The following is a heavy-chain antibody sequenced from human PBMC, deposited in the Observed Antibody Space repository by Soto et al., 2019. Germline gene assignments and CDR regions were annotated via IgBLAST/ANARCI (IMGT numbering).Heavy chain of an antibody. CDR1: GYSFTTDW. V-gene: IGHV5-51*01. Sequence: GECLKISCKASGYSFTTDWIGWVRQMPGKGLEWMGIIYPGDSDTRYSPSFQGQVTVSADKSISTAYLQWSSLKASDTAMYYCARYWHSYSSNYCRVMDVWAQGTTVTVSS. D-gene: IGHD5-18*01. CDR3: ARYWHSYSSNYCRVMDV. CDR2: IYPGDSDT. J-gene: IGHJ6*02.